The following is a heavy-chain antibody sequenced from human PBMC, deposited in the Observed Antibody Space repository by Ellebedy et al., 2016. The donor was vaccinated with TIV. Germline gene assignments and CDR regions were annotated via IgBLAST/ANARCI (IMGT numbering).Heavy chain of an antibody. D-gene: IGHD6-13*01. CDR2: IRNKAYGGTT. J-gene: IGHJ6*02. V-gene: IGHV3-49*04. CDR1: GFTFGDYA. CDR3: TRDLTTLAAAGTGIYYYTMDV. Sequence: GGSLRLSXTASGFTFGDYAMSWVRQAPGKGLEWVSFIRNKAYGGTTEYAASVKGRFTISRDDSKSIAYLQMNSLKAEGTAVYYCTRDLTTLAAAGTGIYYYTMDVWGQGTTVTVSS.